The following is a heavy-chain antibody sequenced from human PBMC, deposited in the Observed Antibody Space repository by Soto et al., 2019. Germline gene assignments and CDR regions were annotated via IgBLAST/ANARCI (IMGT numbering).Heavy chain of an antibody. CDR3: ATKAATGPFKGVPFDI. CDR2: IYYSGST. J-gene: IGHJ3*02. V-gene: IGHV4-34*01. D-gene: IGHD6-13*01. Sequence: PSETLSLTCAVHGGSFSGYYWDWIRQPPGKGLEWIGYIYYSGSTYYNPSLKSRVTISVDTSKNQFSLKVTSVTATDTAVYFCATKAATGPFKGVPFDIWGQGTMVTVSS. CDR1: GGSFSGYY.